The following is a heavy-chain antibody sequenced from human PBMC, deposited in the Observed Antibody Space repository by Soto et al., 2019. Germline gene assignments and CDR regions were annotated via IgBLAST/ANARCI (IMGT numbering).Heavy chain of an antibody. V-gene: IGHV1-2*02. J-gene: IGHJ4*02. Sequence: QVQLVQSGAEVKKPGASVKVSCKASGYTFTGFYIHWVRQAPGQGLEWVGLINPNNGGTNYAQKFQAGVTMTRDTSITTAYMELSRLTSDDTALYFCARQGSNSDFDFWGQGTLVTVSS. CDR3: ARQGSNSDFDF. CDR2: INPNNGGT. D-gene: IGHD2-8*01. CDR1: GYTFTGFY.